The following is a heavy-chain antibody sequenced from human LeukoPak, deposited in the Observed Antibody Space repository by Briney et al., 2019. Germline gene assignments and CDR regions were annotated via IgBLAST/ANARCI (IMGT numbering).Heavy chain of an antibody. D-gene: IGHD2-2*02. V-gene: IGHV1-18*01. CDR1: GYTFTSYG. CDR3: ARVELGGNGGYCSSTSCYTVFPSDY. J-gene: IGHJ4*02. CDR2: ISAYNGNT. Sequence: ASVKVSCKASGYTFTSYGISWVRQAPGQGLEWMGWISAYNGNTNYAQKLQGRVTMTTDTSTSTAYMELRSLRSDDTAVYYCARVELGGNGGYCSSTSCYTVFPSDYWGQGTLVTVSS.